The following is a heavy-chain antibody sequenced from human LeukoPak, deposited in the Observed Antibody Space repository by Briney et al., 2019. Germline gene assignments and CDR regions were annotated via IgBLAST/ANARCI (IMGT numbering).Heavy chain of an antibody. D-gene: IGHD1-26*01. CDR3: ARGGGWELLRSRTFDI. CDR2: IYHSGST. V-gene: IGHV4-30-2*01. CDR1: GGSISSGGYS. J-gene: IGHJ3*02. Sequence: PSQTLSLTCAVSGGSISSGGYSWSWIRQPPGKGLEWIGYIYHSGSTYYNPSLKSRVTISVDRSKNQFSLKLSSVTAADTAVYYCARGGGWELLRSRTFDIRGQGTMVTVSS.